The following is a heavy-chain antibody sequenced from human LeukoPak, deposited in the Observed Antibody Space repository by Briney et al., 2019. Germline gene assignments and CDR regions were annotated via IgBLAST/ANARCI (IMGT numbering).Heavy chain of an antibody. V-gene: IGHV3-7*01. CDR3: ARETYDSSDYYYGRLGGNDAFDI. D-gene: IGHD3-22*01. Sequence: GGSLRLSCAASGFTFRNYWMGWVRQAPGKGLEWVANTKPDGSAEYYADSVRGRFTTSRDNANNFLYLQMNSLRAEDTAVYYCARETYDSSDYYYGRLGGNDAFDIWGQGTVVTVSS. CDR2: TKPDGSAE. J-gene: IGHJ3*02. CDR1: GFTFRNYW.